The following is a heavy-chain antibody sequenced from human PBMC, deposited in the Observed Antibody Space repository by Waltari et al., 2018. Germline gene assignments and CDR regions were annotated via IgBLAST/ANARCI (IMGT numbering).Heavy chain of an antibody. V-gene: IGHV4-59*11. CDR3: AREVRVHTLMVQGVYVPWVY. CDR1: GGSISSHY. J-gene: IGHJ4*02. D-gene: IGHD3-10*01. CDR2: SYYSGST. Sequence: QVQLQESGPGLVKPSETMSLTCTVSGGSISSHYWSWLRQPPGKGLEWIRYSYYSGSTNHNPSLKSLVTITRDTSISTAYMELCRLRSDDTAVYYCAREVRVHTLMVQGVYVPWVYWGQGTLVTVSS.